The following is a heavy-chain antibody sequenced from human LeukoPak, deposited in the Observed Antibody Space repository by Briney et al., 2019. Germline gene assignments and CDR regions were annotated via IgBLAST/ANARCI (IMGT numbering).Heavy chain of an antibody. V-gene: IGHV1-18*04. D-gene: IGHD6-19*01. CDR1: GYTFTSYG. CDR2: ISTYPGEE. Sequence: ASVKVSCKASGYTFTSYGISWRRHAPGQGLELVWLISTYPGEEKYDHKFQGRVTLTTETSTSTQYMELRSTTSAETAVYYCGRDRLSGHSGGWSVDSWGQGSLVTVSS. CDR3: GRDRLSGHSGGWSVDS. J-gene: IGHJ4*02.